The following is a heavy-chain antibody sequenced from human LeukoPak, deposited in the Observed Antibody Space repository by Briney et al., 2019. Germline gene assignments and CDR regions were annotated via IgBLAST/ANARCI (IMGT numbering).Heavy chain of an antibody. V-gene: IGHV4-59*01. CDR3: AREGSWYGGGLFDY. D-gene: IGHD6-13*01. CDR2: IYYSGST. J-gene: IGHJ4*02. CDR1: GGSISSYY. Sequence: SETLSLTCTVSGGSISSYYWRWIRQPPGKGLEWIGYIYYSGSTNYNPSLKSRVTISADTSKNQFSLKLSSVTAADTAVYYCAREGSWYGGGLFDYWGQGTLVTVSS.